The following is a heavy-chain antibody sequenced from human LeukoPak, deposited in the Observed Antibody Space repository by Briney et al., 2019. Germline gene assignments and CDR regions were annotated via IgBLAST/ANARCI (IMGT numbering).Heavy chain of an antibody. V-gene: IGHV4-38-2*02. CDR3: AREGYGDYVGFDY. J-gene: IGHJ4*02. CDR2: IYHSGST. Sequence: KPSETLSLTCTVSGYPISSGYYWGWIRQPPGKGLEWIGSIYHSGSTYYNPSLKSRVTISVDTSKNQFSLKLSSVTAADTAVYYCAREGYGDYVGFDYWGQGTLVTVSS. D-gene: IGHD4-17*01. CDR1: GYPISSGYY.